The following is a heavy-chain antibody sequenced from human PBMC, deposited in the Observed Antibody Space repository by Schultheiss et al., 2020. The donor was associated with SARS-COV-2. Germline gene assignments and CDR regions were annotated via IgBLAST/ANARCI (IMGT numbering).Heavy chain of an antibody. V-gene: IGHV3-74*01. CDR2: INSDGSST. CDR1: GFTFSSYW. J-gene: IGHJ4*02. Sequence: GGSLRLSCAASGFTFSSYWIHWVRQAPGKGLVWVSRINSDGSSTSYADSVKGRFTISRDNAKNTLYLQMNSLRAEDTAVYYCARETNYYHSSGYYSHSTYYFDYWGQGTLVTVSS. CDR3: ARETNYYHSSGYYSHSTYYFDY. D-gene: IGHD3-22*01.